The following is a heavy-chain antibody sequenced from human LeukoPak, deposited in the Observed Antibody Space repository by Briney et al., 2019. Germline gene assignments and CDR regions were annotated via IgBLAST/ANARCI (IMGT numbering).Heavy chain of an antibody. D-gene: IGHD6-19*01. CDR2: ISSSGSTI. CDR3: ARTKWLEAIDY. V-gene: IGHV3-48*03. CDR1: GFTFSSYE. J-gene: IGHJ4*02. Sequence: GGSLRLSCAASGFTFSSYEMNWVRQAPGKGLEWVSYISSSGSTIYYADSVKGRSTISRDNAKNSLYLQMNSLRAEDTAVYYCARTKWLEAIDYWGRGTLVTVSS.